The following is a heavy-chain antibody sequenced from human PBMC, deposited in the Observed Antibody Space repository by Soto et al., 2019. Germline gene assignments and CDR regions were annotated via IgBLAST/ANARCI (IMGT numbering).Heavy chain of an antibody. CDR1: GFTFSSYD. Sequence: GSLRLSCAASGFTFSSYDMHWVRQATGIGLEWVSSIGTAGDTYYPDSVKGRFTISRENAKNSLYLQMNSLRAGDTAVYYCTRGLYSSGWYWFDYWGQGALVTVSS. CDR3: TRGLYSSGWYWFDY. V-gene: IGHV3-13*01. J-gene: IGHJ4*02. CDR2: IGTAGDT. D-gene: IGHD6-19*01.